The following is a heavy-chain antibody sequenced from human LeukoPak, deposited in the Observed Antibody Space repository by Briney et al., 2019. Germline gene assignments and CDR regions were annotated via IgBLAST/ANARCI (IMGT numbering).Heavy chain of an antibody. D-gene: IGHD3-10*01. V-gene: IGHV1-18*04. J-gene: IGHJ6*02. CDR1: GYTFTMYY. CDR3: ARPRSAASKPGVGMDV. CDR2: ISAYNGNT. Sequence: ASVKVSCKASGYTFTMYYIHWVRQAPGQGLEWMGWISAYNGNTNYAQKLQGRVTMTTDTSTSTAYMELRSLRSDDTAVYYCARPRSAASKPGVGMDVWGQGTTVIVSS.